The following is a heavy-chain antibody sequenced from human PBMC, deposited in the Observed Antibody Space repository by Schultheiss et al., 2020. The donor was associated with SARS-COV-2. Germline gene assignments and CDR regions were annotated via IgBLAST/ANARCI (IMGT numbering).Heavy chain of an antibody. CDR1: GYSFTSYW. CDR2: IYPGDSDT. D-gene: IGHD3-3*01. Sequence: GESLKISCKGSGYSFTSYWIGWVRQMPGKGLEWMGIIYPGDSDTRYSPSFQGQVTISADKSISTAYLQWSSLKASDTAMYYCARRSPTFYDFWSGSGDYWGQGTLVTVSS. J-gene: IGHJ4*02. V-gene: IGHV5-51*01. CDR3: ARRSPTFYDFWSGSGDY.